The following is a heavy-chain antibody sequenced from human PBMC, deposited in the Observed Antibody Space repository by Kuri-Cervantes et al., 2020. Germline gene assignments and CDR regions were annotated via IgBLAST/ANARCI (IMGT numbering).Heavy chain of an antibody. V-gene: IGHV3-7*01. CDR1: GFTVSNNY. CDR3: ARTLEMDYLFLAW. D-gene: IGHD1-1*01. Sequence: GGSLRLSCAASGFTVSNNYMSWVRQAPGKGLEWVANIKQDGSEKYYVDSVKGRFTISRDNAKNSLYLQMNSLRAEDTAVYYCARTLEMDYLFLAWWGQGTLVTVSS. J-gene: IGHJ4*02. CDR2: IKQDGSEK.